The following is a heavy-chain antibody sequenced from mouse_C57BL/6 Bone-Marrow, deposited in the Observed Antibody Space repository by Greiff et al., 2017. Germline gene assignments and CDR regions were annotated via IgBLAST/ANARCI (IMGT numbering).Heavy chain of an antibody. CDR3: ASLLLQGMDY. CDR1: GYTFTSYW. Sequence: QVQLQQSGAELVKPGASVKLSCKASGYTFTSYWMHWVKQRPGQGLEWIGMIHPNSGSTNSNEKFKSKATLTVDKSSSTAYLQLSSLTSEDSAVYYCASLLLQGMDYWGQGTSVTVSS. J-gene: IGHJ4*01. V-gene: IGHV1-64*01. CDR2: IHPNSGST. D-gene: IGHD1-1*01.